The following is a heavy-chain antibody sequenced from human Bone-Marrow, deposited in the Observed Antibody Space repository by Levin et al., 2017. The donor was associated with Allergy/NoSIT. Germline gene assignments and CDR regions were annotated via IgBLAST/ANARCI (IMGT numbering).Heavy chain of an antibody. CDR1: GFTLKTYS. CDR2: ISRSSGTI. CDR3: ARDRVVVVGLFQS. V-gene: IGHV3-48*01. D-gene: IGHD2-15*01. Sequence: SCAASGFTLKTYSMNWVRQAPGKGLEWVSYISRSSGTIFYADSVKGRFTISRDNSKNTFSLQMNNLRAEDTGIYYCARDRVVVVGLFQSWGQGTQVTVSS. J-gene: IGHJ5*02.